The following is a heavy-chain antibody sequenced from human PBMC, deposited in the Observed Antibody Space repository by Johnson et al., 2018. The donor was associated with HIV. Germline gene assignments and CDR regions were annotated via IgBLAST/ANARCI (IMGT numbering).Heavy chain of an antibody. V-gene: IGHV3-30*02. CDR3: ASNGGYEGDAFDI. J-gene: IGHJ3*02. Sequence: VQVLESGGGVVLPGGSLRLSCATSGFPFRSFDMHWVRQAPGEGPEWVAFIRHDGNYKYSIDSVKGRFIISRDNSKNTLYLQMNSLRAEDTAVYYCASNGGYEGDAFDIWGQGTMVTVSS. D-gene: IGHD2-2*01. CDR1: GFPFRSFD. CDR2: IRHDGNYK.